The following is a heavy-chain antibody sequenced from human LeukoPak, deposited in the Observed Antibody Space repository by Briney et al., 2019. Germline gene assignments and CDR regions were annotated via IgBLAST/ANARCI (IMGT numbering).Heavy chain of an antibody. J-gene: IGHJ5*02. CDR1: GYIFTGYY. Sequence: ASVKVSCTTSGYIFTGYYMHWVRQAPGQGLEWMGRINPNSGGTNYAQKFQGRVTMTRDTSISTAYMELSRLRSDDTAVYYCARDLFSYDSSGSWFDPWGQGTLVTVSS. V-gene: IGHV1-2*06. D-gene: IGHD3-22*01. CDR2: INPNSGGT. CDR3: ARDLFSYDSSGSWFDP.